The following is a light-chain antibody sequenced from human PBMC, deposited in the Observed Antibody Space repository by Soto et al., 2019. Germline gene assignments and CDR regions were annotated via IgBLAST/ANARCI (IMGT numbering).Light chain of an antibody. J-gene: IGKJ3*01. V-gene: IGKV1-33*01. CDR3: QQYANLPLP. Sequence: DIQMTQSPSSLSASVGDRVTITCQASDDISNYLKWYQQKPGKAPKVLIYDASHLESGVPSRFSLGGSGTEFTVPISSLQAEDIATYYCQQYANLPLPFGPGTMVDI. CDR1: DDISNY. CDR2: DAS.